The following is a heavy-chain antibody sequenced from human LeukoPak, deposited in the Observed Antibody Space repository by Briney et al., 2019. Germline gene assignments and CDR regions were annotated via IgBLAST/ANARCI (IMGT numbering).Heavy chain of an antibody. CDR2: ISYDGSNK. CDR1: GFTFSSYA. CDR3: TRGWSIAVAGTGYFDY. Sequence: GGSLRLSCAASGFTFSSYAMHWVRQAPGKGLEWVAVISYDGSNKYYADSVKGRFTISRDNSKNTLYLQMNSLRAEDTAVYYCTRGWSIAVAGTGYFDYWGQGTLVTVSS. V-gene: IGHV3-30-3*01. D-gene: IGHD6-19*01. J-gene: IGHJ4*02.